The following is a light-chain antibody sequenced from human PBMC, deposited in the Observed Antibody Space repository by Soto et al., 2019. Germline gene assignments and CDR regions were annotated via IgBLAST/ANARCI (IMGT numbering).Light chain of an antibody. Sequence: DIQMNQAPSSVTASLGDTVTITCRASQGIGNYLAWFQQKPGQAPKSLIYDVSSLQTGVPSRFSGRGFGTDFTLTISSLQPEDFATYFCQQYDSYPLTFGGGTKVEVK. CDR2: DVS. CDR1: QGIGNY. J-gene: IGKJ4*01. CDR3: QQYDSYPLT. V-gene: IGKV1-16*01.